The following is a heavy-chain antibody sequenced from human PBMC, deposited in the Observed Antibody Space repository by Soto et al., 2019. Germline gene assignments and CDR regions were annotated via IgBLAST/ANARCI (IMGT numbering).Heavy chain of an antibody. CDR1: GFTFSSYA. J-gene: IGHJ3*02. CDR2: ISGSGGST. CDR3: AKGGQWELPEETPDAFDI. Sequence: GGSLRLSCAASGFTFSSYAMSWVRQAPGKGLEWVSAISGSGGSTYYADSVKGRFTISRDNSKNTLYLQMNSLRAEDTAVYYCAKGGQWELPEETPDAFDIWGQGTMVTVSS. D-gene: IGHD1-26*01. V-gene: IGHV3-23*01.